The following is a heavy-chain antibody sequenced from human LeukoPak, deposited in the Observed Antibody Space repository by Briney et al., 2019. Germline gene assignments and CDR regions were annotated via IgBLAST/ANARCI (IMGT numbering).Heavy chain of an antibody. D-gene: IGHD6-19*01. CDR1: GGSFSGYS. Sequence: SETLSLTCAVYGGSFSGYSWNWIRQPPVKGLEWIGEINHSGGTNYNPSLKSRVTISVDTSKNQFSLKLSSVTAADTAVYYCARVASIAVAGTMDYWGQGTLVTVSS. V-gene: IGHV4-34*01. CDR3: ARVASIAVAGTMDY. CDR2: INHSGGT. J-gene: IGHJ4*02.